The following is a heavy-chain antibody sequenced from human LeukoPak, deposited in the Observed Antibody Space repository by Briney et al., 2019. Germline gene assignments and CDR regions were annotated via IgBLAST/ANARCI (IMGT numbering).Heavy chain of an antibody. CDR3: ARGDAAMAP. CDR1: GYSISSGYY. CDR2: IYHSGST. D-gene: IGHD5-18*01. Sequence: PSETLSLTCTVSGYSISSGYYWGWIRQPPGKGLEWIRTIYHSGSTYYNPSFKSRVTISVDTSKNQFSLKMRSVTDEDTALYYCARGDAAMAPWGQGTLVTVSS. J-gene: IGHJ5*02. V-gene: IGHV4-38-2*02.